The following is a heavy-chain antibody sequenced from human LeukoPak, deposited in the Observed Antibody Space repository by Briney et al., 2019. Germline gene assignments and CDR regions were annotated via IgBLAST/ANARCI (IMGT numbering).Heavy chain of an antibody. V-gene: IGHV1-18*01. CDR1: GYTFTSYG. CDR2: ISAYNGNT. CDR3: ARSDYGSGSYYLDY. J-gene: IGHJ4*02. Sequence: ASVKVSGKASGYTFTSYGISWVRQAPGQGLEWMGWISAYNGNTNYAQKLQGRVTMTTDTSTSTAYMELRSLRSDDTAVYYCARSDYGSGSYYLDYWGQGTLVTVSS. D-gene: IGHD3-10*01.